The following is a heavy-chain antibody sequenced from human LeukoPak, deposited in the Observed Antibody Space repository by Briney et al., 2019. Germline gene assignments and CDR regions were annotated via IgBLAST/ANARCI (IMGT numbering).Heavy chain of an antibody. CDR3: ARGGITMILAYYFDY. CDR1: GFTFSSYA. Sequence: VGSLRLSCAASGFTFSSYAMHWVRQAPGKGLEWVAVISYDGSNKYYADSVKGRFTISRDNSKNTLYLQMNSLRAEDTAVYYCARGGITMILAYYFDYWGQGTLVTVSS. J-gene: IGHJ4*02. CDR2: ISYDGSNK. D-gene: IGHD3-22*01. V-gene: IGHV3-30-3*01.